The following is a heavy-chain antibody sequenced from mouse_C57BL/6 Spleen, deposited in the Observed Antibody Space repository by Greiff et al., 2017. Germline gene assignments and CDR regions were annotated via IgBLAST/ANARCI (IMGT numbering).Heavy chain of an antibody. J-gene: IGHJ4*01. D-gene: IGHD2-5*01. V-gene: IGHV1-42*01. CDR2: INPSTGGT. CDR3: ARGNYSNYVGAMDY. CDR1: GYSFTGYY. Sequence: VQLQQSGPELVKPGASVKISCKASGYSFTGYYMNWVKQSPEKSLEWIGEINPSTGGTTYNQKFKPKATLTVDKSSSTAYMQLKSLTSEDSAVYYCARGNYSNYVGAMDYWGQGTSVTVSS.